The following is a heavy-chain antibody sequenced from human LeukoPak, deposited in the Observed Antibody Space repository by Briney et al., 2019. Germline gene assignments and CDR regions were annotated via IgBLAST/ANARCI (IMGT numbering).Heavy chain of an antibody. V-gene: IGHV1-8*01. CDR2: VNPNSGNT. D-gene: IGHD3-3*01. Sequence: EASVKVSCKAPRYTFTSYDINWVRQATGQGLEWMGWVNPNSGNTGYAQKFQGRVTMTRNTSISTAYMELSSLRSEDTAVYYCARDTPPGIFGGTWGQGTLVTVSS. J-gene: IGHJ5*02. CDR1: RYTFTSYD. CDR3: ARDTPPGIFGGT.